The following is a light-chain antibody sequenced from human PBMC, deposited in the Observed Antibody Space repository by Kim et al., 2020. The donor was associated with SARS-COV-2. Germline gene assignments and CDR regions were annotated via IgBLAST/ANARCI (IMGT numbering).Light chain of an antibody. CDR2: GAS. Sequence: SVGDRVTITCRASQDINTWLGWYQQKPGKAPKLLIYGASNLQSGVPSRCSGSGSGTDFTLTISRLQPDDCATYYCQQDNSFPPWTFGQGTKVEIK. CDR3: QQDNSFPPWT. V-gene: IGKV1-12*01. J-gene: IGKJ1*01. CDR1: QDINTW.